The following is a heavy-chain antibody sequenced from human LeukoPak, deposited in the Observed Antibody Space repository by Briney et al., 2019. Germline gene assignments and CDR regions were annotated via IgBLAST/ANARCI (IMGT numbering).Heavy chain of an antibody. CDR2: ISGSGGST. V-gene: IGHV3-23*01. Sequence: GGSLRLSCAASGFTFSSYAMSWVRQAPGKGLEWVSAISGSGGSTYYADSVKGRFTISRDNSKNTLYLQMNSLRAEDTAVYYCAKDLVTFGGVMFPGLTFDYWGQGTLVTVSS. CDR1: GFTFSSYA. D-gene: IGHD3-16*01. CDR3: AKDLVTFGGVMFPGLTFDY. J-gene: IGHJ4*02.